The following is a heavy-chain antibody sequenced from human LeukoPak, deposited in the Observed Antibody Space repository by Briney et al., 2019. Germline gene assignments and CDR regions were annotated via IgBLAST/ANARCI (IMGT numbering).Heavy chain of an antibody. CDR2: ITGSDDIT. J-gene: IGHJ4*02. CDR1: GFIFSNYA. Sequence: GGPLRLSCAASGFIFSNYAMSWVRQAPGKGLEWVSAITGSDDITYYADSVKGRFTISRDNSKNTLYLQVNSLRAEDTAIYYCAKWGDYDILTGYYDSDYWGQGTLVTVSS. V-gene: IGHV3-23*01. D-gene: IGHD3-9*01. CDR3: AKWGDYDILTGYYDSDY.